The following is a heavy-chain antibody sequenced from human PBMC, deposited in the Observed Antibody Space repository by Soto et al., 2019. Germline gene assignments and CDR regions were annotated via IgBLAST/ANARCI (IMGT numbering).Heavy chain of an antibody. CDR2: IIPILGIA. CDR3: AREGKDIVVVVAATSAWFDP. CDR1: GGTFSSYT. D-gene: IGHD2-15*01. Sequence: QVQLVQSGAEVKKPGSSVKVSCKASGGTFSSYTISWVQQAPGQGLEWMGRIIPILGIANYAQKFQGRVTITADKSTSTAYMELSSLRSEDTAVYYCAREGKDIVVVVAATSAWFDPWGQGTLVTVSS. V-gene: IGHV1-69*08. J-gene: IGHJ5*02.